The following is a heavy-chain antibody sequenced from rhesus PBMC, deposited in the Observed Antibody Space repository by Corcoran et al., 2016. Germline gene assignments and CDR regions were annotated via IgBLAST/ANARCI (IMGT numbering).Heavy chain of an antibody. Sequence: EVQLVESGGGLAKPGGYLRLSCAASGFTFSSYWMNWVRQAPGKGLGWVSAINRGGDSTDYAESGKGRFTIARDNSKNTLSLQMNSLRAEDTAVYYCAKDLCSSTYCSSGAFDFWGQGLRVTVSS. V-gene: IGHV3S25*01. J-gene: IGHJ3*01. D-gene: IGHD2-15*01. CDR1: GFTFSSYW. CDR3: AKDLCSSTYCSSGAFDF. CDR2: INRGGDST.